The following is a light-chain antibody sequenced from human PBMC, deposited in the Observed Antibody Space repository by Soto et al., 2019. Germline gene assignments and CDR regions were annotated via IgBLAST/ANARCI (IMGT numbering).Light chain of an antibody. CDR1: SNDVGSDNY. Sequence: QSVLTQPASVSGSPGQSITISCTGTSNDVGSDNYVSWYQQLPGKAPKLMIYEVSNRPSGVSNRFSGSKSGNTASLTISGLQTEDEADYYCSSYTTSSTPILFGGGTQLTVL. CDR3: SSYTTSSTPIL. V-gene: IGLV2-14*01. CDR2: EVS. J-gene: IGLJ2*01.